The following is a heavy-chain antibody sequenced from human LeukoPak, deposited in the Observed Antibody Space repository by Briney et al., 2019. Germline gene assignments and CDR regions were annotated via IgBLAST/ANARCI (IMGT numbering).Heavy chain of an antibody. CDR3: AGVYFYDSSGQIGY. V-gene: IGHV1-8*01. CDR1: GYTFTSYD. D-gene: IGHD3-22*01. CDR2: MNPNSGNT. Sequence: ASVKVSCKASGYTFTSYDINWVRQATGQGLEWMGWMNPNSGNTGYAQKFQGRVTMTRNTSISTAYMELSSLRSEDTAVYYCAGVYFYDSSGQIGYWGQGTLVTVSS. J-gene: IGHJ4*02.